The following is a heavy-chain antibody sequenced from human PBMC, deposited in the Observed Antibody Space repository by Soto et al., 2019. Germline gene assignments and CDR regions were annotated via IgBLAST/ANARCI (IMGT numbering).Heavy chain of an antibody. Sequence: PGGSLRLSCAASGFTFSSYSMNWVRQAPGKGLEWVSYISSSSSTIYYADSVKGRFTISRDNAKNSPYLQMNSLRDEDTAVYYCARDHYELWRQNWNDYYGMDVWGRRTTVTVAS. CDR2: ISSSSSTI. J-gene: IGHJ6*01. V-gene: IGHV3-48*02. CDR3: ARDHYELWRQNWNDYYGMDV. D-gene: IGHD3-3*01. CDR1: GFTFSSYS.